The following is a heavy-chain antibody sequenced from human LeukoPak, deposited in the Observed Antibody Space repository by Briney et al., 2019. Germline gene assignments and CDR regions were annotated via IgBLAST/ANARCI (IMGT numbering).Heavy chain of an antibody. CDR3: ARGSTVWSYYYSYYMDV. CDR1: RFTFSSYW. V-gene: IGHV3-7*01. CDR2: IKQDGSEK. D-gene: IGHD3-10*01. J-gene: IGHJ6*03. Sequence: TGGSLRLSCAASRFTFSSYWMSWVRQAPGKGLEWVANIKQDGSEKYYVDSVKGRFTISRDNAKNSLYLQMNSLRAEDTAVYYCARGSTVWSYYYSYYMDVWGKGTTVTVSS.